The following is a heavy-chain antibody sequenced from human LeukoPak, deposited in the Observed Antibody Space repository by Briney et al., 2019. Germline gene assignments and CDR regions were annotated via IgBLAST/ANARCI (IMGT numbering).Heavy chain of an antibody. V-gene: IGHV4-34*01. CDR3: ARGPFIVGATLDY. D-gene: IGHD1-26*01. Sequence: SETLSLTCTVSGGSISSYYWSWIRQPPGKGLEWIGEINHSGSTNYNPSLKSRVTISADTSKNQFSLKLSSVTAADTAVYYCARGPFIVGATLDYWGQGTLVTVSS. CDR2: INHSGST. J-gene: IGHJ4*02. CDR1: GGSISSYY.